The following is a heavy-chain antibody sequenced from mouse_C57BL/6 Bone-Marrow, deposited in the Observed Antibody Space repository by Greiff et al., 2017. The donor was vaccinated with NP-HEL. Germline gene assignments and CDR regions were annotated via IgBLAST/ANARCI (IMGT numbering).Heavy chain of an antibody. Sequence: VKLQQSGAELARPGASVKLSCKASGYTFTSYGISWVKQRTGQGLEWIGEIYPRSGNTYSNEKFKGKATLTADKSSSTAYMELRSLTSEDSAVYFCARRPLWGQGTTLTVSS. CDR1: GYTFTSYG. V-gene: IGHV1-81*01. J-gene: IGHJ2*01. CDR3: ARRPL. CDR2: IYPRSGNT.